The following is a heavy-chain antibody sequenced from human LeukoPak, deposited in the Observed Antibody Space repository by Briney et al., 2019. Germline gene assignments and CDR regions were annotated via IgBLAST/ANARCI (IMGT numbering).Heavy chain of an antibody. CDR3: ARASKDEVAAPRTFFGYYYMDV. Sequence: SETLSLTCTVSGGSISSYYWSWIRQPPGKGLEWIAYIYNSGGTEYNPSLKSRVTISLDTSKNQFSLKLSSVTAADTAVYYCARASKDEVAAPRTFFGYYYMDVWGKGTTVTVSS. CDR2: IYNSGGT. D-gene: IGHD6-19*01. J-gene: IGHJ6*03. CDR1: GGSISSYY. V-gene: IGHV4-59*01.